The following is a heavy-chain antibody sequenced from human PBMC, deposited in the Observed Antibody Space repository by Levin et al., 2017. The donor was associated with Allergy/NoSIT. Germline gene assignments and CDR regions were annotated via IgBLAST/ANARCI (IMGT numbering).Heavy chain of an antibody. J-gene: IGHJ4*02. V-gene: IGHV4-39*01. CDR1: GHSVGDFNYY. Sequence: SQTLSLTCSVSGHSVGDFNYYWDWIRQVPGKGLEWIGSVYHSGITYDNPSLESRLTLSMDTSKNQFSLRLASVTAADTALYVWARRYATCSGGRIDHWGQGRLVTVSP. D-gene: IGHD2-15*01. CDR2: VYHSGIT. CDR3: ARRYATCSGGRIDH.